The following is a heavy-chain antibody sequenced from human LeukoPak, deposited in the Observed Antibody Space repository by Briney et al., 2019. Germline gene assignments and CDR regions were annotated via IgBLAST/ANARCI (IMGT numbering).Heavy chain of an antibody. V-gene: IGHV4-31*03. J-gene: IGHJ4*02. Sequence: SETLSLTCTVSGGSISSGGYYWSWIRQHPGKGLEWIGYIYYSGSTYYNPSLKSRVTISVDTSKNQFSLKLSSVTAADTAVYYCARALRPFYYDYVWGSKRYYFDYWGQGTLVTVSS. CDR3: ARALRPFYYDYVWGSKRYYFDY. CDR2: IYYSGST. D-gene: IGHD3-16*01. CDR1: GGSISSGGYY.